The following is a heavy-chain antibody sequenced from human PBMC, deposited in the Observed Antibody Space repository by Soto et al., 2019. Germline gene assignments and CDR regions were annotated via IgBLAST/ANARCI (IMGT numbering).Heavy chain of an antibody. Sequence: QLQLQESGSGLVKPSQTLSVTCAVSGGSINSGTYSWNWIRQPPGKGLEWIGYIYPSGSTYYNPSLKSRVTIPLDKSRNQFSLDLNSVTAADTAVYYCARGDGDWYFDLWGRGTLITVFS. CDR1: GGSINSGTYS. CDR2: IYPSGST. J-gene: IGHJ2*01. V-gene: IGHV4-30-2*01. D-gene: IGHD4-17*01. CDR3: ARGDGDWYFDL.